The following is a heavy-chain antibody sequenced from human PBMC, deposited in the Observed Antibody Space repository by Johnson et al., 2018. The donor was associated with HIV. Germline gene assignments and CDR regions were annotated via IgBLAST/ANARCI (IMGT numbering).Heavy chain of an antibody. CDR2: ISYDGTNK. D-gene: IGHD3-10*02. CDR1: GFTFSSYA. Sequence: QVQLVESGGGVVQPGRSLRLSCAASGFTFSSYAMHWVRQAPGKGLEWVAVISYDGTNKYYADSVKGRFTISRDSSKNTLYLQMNSLRAEDMAVYYCARPRYYVDAFDLWGQGTMVTVSS. V-gene: IGHV3-30-3*01. J-gene: IGHJ3*01. CDR3: ARPRYYVDAFDL.